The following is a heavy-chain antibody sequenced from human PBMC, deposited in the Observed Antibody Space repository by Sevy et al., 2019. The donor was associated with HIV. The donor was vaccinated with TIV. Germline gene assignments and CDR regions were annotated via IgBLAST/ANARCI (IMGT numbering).Heavy chain of an antibody. CDR2: IFPGNSDT. CDR1: GNSFTNNW. V-gene: IGHV5-51*01. J-gene: IGHJ4*02. CDR3: VRGGAGEGHLDY. D-gene: IGHD3-10*01. Sequence: GESLKISCRGSGNSFTNNWIGWVRQMPGKALDWMGVIFPGNSDTRYSPSLQSQVTISADKSITTAYLHWNSLRASDTAIYYWVRGGAGEGHLDYWGQGTLVTVSS.